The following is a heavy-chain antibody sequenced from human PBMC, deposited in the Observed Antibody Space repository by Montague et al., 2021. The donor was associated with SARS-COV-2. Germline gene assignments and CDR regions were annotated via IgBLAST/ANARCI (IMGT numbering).Heavy chain of an antibody. J-gene: IGHJ4*02. D-gene: IGHD4-17*01. CDR2: ITSSGSKT. CDR3: ARAGPYGDYFDY. Sequence: SLRLSCAASGFTFRRYAMHWVRQAPGKGLQSVSAITSSGSKTYYVSSVKGRFTISRDNSKNTLYLQMGSLSAEDMALYFCARAGPYGDYFDYWGQGTLVTVSS. CDR1: GFTFRRYA. V-gene: IGHV3-64*01.